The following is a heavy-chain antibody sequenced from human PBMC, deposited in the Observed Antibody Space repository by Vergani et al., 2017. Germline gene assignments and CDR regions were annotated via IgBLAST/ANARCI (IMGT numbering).Heavy chain of an antibody. D-gene: IGHD6-6*01. CDR3: ARGGGIAARPASTKRGGAHYYMDV. Sequence: QVQLQQWGAGLLKPSETLSLTCAVYGGSFSGYYWSWIRQPPGKGLEWIGEINHSGSTNYNPSLKSRVTISVDTSKNQFSLKLSSVTAADTAVYYCARGGGIAARPASTKRGGAHYYMDVWGKGTTVTV. CDR2: INHSGST. V-gene: IGHV4-34*01. CDR1: GGSFSGYY. J-gene: IGHJ6*03.